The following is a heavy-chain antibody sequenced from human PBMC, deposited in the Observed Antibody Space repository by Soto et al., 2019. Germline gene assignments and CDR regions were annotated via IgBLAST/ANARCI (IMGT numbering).Heavy chain of an antibody. Sequence: QVQLVESGGGVVQPGRSLRLSCAASGFTFSSYAMHWVRQAPGKGLAWVAVISYDGSNKYYADSVKGRFTISRDNSMNTLYLQMNSLRAEDTAVYYCARTSPFIGAAEDAFDIWGQGTMVTVSS. CDR1: GFTFSSYA. CDR2: ISYDGSNK. V-gene: IGHV3-30-3*01. D-gene: IGHD6-13*01. CDR3: ARTSPFIGAAEDAFDI. J-gene: IGHJ3*02.